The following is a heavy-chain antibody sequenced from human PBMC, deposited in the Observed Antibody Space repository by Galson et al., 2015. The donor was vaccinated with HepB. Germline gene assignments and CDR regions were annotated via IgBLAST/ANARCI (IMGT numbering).Heavy chain of an antibody. V-gene: IGHV7-4-1*02. J-gene: IGHJ5*02. CDR3: ARGSYSSGWGWFDP. CDR1: GYTFTTYA. CDR2: INTNTGNP. D-gene: IGHD6-19*01. Sequence: SVKVSCKASGYTFTTYAMNWARQAPGQGLEWMGWINTNTGNPTYAQGFTGRFVFSLGTSVSTAYLQISSLKAEDTAVYYCARGSYSSGWGWFDPWGQGTLVTVSS.